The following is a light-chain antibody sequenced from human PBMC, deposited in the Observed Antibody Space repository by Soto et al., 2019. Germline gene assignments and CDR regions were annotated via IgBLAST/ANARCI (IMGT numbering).Light chain of an antibody. CDR1: QRVSSSY. J-gene: IGKJ2*01. Sequence: EIVLTQSPGTLSLSPGESASLSCRASQRVSSSYLAWYQQKPGHAPRLLIYGASSRATGIPDRFSGSGSGTDFTLTISRLEPEDFAVYYYQHYDSPPPLYTFGQGTKLEFK. CDR3: QHYDSPPPLYT. CDR2: GAS. V-gene: IGKV3-20*01.